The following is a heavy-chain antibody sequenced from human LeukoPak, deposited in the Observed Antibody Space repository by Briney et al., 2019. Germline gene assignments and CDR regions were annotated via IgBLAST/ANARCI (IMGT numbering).Heavy chain of an antibody. V-gene: IGHV3-21*01. CDR2: ISSSSSYI. D-gene: IGHD3-22*01. CDR1: GFTFSSYG. Sequence: GGSLRLSCAASGFTFSSYGMHWVRQAPGKGLEWVSSISSSSSYIYYADSVKGRFTISRDNAKNSLYLQMNSLRAEDTAVYYCARVSYDSSGDFDYWGQGTLVTVSS. CDR3: ARVSYDSSGDFDY. J-gene: IGHJ4*02.